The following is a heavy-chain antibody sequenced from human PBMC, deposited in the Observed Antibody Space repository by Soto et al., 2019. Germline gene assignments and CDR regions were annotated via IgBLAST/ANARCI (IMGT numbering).Heavy chain of an antibody. D-gene: IGHD3-16*01. CDR3: ARGQYDYVWGSPSLYYMDV. CDR1: GYTFTSYD. CDR2: MNPNSGNT. Sequence: QVQLVQSGAEVKKPGASVKVSCKASGYTFTSYDINWVRQATGQGLEWMGWMNPNSGNTGYAQKFQGRLTMTRNTSTTTAYMELSSLTSEDTAVYFCARGQYDYVWGSPSLYYMDVWGKGTTVTVSS. V-gene: IGHV1-8*01. J-gene: IGHJ6*03.